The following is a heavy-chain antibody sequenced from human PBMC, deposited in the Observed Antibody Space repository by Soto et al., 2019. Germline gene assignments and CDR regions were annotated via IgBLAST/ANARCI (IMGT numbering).Heavy chain of an antibody. CDR2: ISYDGSNK. CDR3: AKSYSSGYYYYAFDI. V-gene: IGHV3-30*18. Sequence: HPGGSMRLSCAASGFTFSSYGMHWVRQSPGKGLEWVAVISYDGSNKYYADSVKGRFTISRDNSKNTLYLQMNSLRAEDTAVYYCAKSYSSGYYYYAFDIWGQGTMVTVS. J-gene: IGHJ3*02. CDR1: GFTFSSYG. D-gene: IGHD3-22*01.